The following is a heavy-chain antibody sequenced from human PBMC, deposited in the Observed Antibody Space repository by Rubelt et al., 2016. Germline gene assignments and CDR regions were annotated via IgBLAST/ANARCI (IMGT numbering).Heavy chain of an antibody. CDR1: GDSVSSNSAA. D-gene: IGHD6-19*01. CDR3: ASTRRTRRGMSGWQADDY. J-gene: IGHJ4*02. V-gene: IGHV6-1*01. Sequence: ESGPGLVKPSQTLSLTCAISGDSVSSNSAAWNWIRQSPSRGLEWLGRTYYRSKWYNDYAVSVKSRITINPDTSKNQFSLQLNSVTPEDTAVYYFASTRRTRRGMSGWQADDYWGQGTLVTVSS. CDR2: TYYRSKWYN.